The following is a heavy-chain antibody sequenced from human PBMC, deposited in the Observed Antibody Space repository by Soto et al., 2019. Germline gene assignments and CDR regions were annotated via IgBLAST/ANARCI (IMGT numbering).Heavy chain of an antibody. CDR2: ISGSGGST. Sequence: GGSLRLSCAASGFTFSSYAMSWVRQAPGKGLDWVSAISGSGGSTYYADSVKGRFTISRDNSKNTLYLQMNILRAEDTAVYYGAPLPQRLLRDVDYRGQGTLVTLSS. CDR3: APLPQRLLRDVDY. D-gene: IGHD2-15*01. J-gene: IGHJ4*02. V-gene: IGHV3-23*01. CDR1: GFTFSSYA.